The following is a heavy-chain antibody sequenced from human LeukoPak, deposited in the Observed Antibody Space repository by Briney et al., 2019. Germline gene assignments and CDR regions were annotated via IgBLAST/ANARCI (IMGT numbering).Heavy chain of an antibody. CDR2: IYTSGST. CDR3: ARLHYDFWSGFDY. J-gene: IGHJ4*02. V-gene: IGHV4-4*07. D-gene: IGHD3-3*01. Sequence: SETLSLTCTVSGGSISNYYWSWIRQPAGKGLEWIGRIYTSGSTNYNPSLKSRITISVDTSKNQFSLKLSSVTAADTAVYYCARLHYDFWSGFDYWGQGTLVTVSS. CDR1: GGSISNYY.